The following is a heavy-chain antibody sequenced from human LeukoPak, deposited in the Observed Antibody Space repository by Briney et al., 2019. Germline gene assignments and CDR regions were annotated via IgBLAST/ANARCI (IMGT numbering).Heavy chain of an antibody. CDR3: AKESYTGSEYFQH. Sequence: GGSLRLSCAASGFTFSSYSMNWVRQAPGKGLEWVLAISGSGGSTYYADSVKGRFTISRDNSKNTLYLQMNSLRAEDTAVYYCAKESYTGSEYFQHWGQGTLVTVSS. CDR2: ISGSGGST. J-gene: IGHJ1*01. CDR1: GFTFSSYS. V-gene: IGHV3-23*01. D-gene: IGHD1-14*01.